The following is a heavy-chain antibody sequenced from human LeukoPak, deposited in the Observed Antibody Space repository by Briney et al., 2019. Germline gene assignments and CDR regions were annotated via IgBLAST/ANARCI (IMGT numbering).Heavy chain of an antibody. Sequence: SETLSLTCTVSGDSISSTNYYWDWIRQPAGKGLEWIGTISSSGSASYNPSLKSRVTISVDTSRDQFSLKLSSVTAADTAMYYCAREGNFDWFPYFYYMYAWGKGTTVTVSS. CDR3: AREGNFDWFPYFYYMYA. D-gene: IGHD3-9*01. CDR1: GDSISSTNYY. J-gene: IGHJ6*03. V-gene: IGHV4-61*02. CDR2: ISSSGSA.